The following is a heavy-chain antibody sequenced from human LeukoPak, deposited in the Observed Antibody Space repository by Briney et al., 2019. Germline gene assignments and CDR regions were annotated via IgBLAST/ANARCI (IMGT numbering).Heavy chain of an antibody. D-gene: IGHD1-26*01. Sequence: ASVKVSCKAFGYTFTTSYLHWVRQAPGQGLEWMGSVNPTDGGTTFAQKFQGRVALPCDTSTSTVYMELSSLRSDDTAVYYCARDLAARIPHGFDLWGQGTGSPSLQ. J-gene: IGHJ3*01. CDR2: VNPTDGGT. CDR3: ARDLAARIPHGFDL. CDR1: GYTFTTSY. V-gene: IGHV1-46*01.